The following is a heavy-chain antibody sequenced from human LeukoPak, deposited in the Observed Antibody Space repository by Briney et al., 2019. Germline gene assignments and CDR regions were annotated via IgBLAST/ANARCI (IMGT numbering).Heavy chain of an antibody. V-gene: IGHV3-73*01. CDR3: SSPYCSSGSCYPGY. Sequence: GGSLRLSCAASGFTFSGSAMHWVRQASGKGLEWVGRIRNKANSYATAYDASVKGRFTISRDDSKNTAYLQMDSLKTEDTAVYYCSSPYCSSGSCYPGYWGQGILVTVSS. CDR1: GFTFSGSA. D-gene: IGHD2-15*01. J-gene: IGHJ4*02. CDR2: IRNKANSYAT.